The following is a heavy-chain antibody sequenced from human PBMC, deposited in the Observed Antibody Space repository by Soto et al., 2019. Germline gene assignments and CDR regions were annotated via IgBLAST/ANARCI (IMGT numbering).Heavy chain of an antibody. D-gene: IGHD2-2*01. Sequence: SVGSLRLSCAASGFTFSSYGMHWVRQAPGKGLEWVAVISYDGSNKYYADSVKGRFTISRDNSKNTLYLQMNSLRAEDTAVYYCATNTVVPAAGRYYYYGMDVWGQGTTVTVSS. CDR1: GFTFSSYG. CDR2: ISYDGSNK. CDR3: ATNTVVPAAGRYYYYGMDV. V-gene: IGHV3-30*03. J-gene: IGHJ6*02.